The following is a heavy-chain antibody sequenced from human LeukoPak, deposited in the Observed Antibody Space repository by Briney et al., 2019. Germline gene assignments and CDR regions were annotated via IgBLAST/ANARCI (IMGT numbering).Heavy chain of an antibody. CDR3: ARKMYGDYFFDY. D-gene: IGHD4-17*01. Sequence: PGGSLRLSCAASGFTFNTYSMNWVRQAPGKGLEWVSYIGGSSATIYYADSVKGRFTISRENAKNSLYLQMNSLRAEDTAIYYCARKMYGDYFFDYWGQGTLVTVSS. J-gene: IGHJ4*02. V-gene: IGHV3-48*01. CDR1: GFTFNTYS. CDR2: IGGSSATI.